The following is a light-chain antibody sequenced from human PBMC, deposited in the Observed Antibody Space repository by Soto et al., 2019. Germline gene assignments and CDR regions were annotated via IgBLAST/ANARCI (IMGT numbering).Light chain of an antibody. CDR1: QSVSTN. V-gene: IGKV3-15*01. Sequence: EIVMTQSPGTLSLSPGERATLSCRASQSVSTNLAWYQQIPGQAPRLLIYGASTRATGIPARFSGSGSGTEFTLAISSLQSEDFAVYYCQQDNDWPQTFGRGTKVEIK. J-gene: IGKJ1*01. CDR3: QQDNDWPQT. CDR2: GAS.